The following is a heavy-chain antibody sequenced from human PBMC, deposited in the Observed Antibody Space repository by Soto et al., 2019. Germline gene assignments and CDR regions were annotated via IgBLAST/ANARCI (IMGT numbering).Heavy chain of an antibody. J-gene: IGHJ6*02. CDR2: IIPIFGTA. Sequence: QVQLVQSGAEVKKPGSSVKVSCKASGGTFSSYAISWVRQAPGQGLEWMGGIIPIFGTANYAQKFQGRVTITAEESTNTAYMELSSLRSEDTAVYYCARDGVGQGTRTYYDFWSGYYNYYYGMDVWGQGTTVTVSS. D-gene: IGHD3-3*01. V-gene: IGHV1-69*01. CDR3: ARDGVGQGTRTYYDFWSGYYNYYYGMDV. CDR1: GGTFSSYA.